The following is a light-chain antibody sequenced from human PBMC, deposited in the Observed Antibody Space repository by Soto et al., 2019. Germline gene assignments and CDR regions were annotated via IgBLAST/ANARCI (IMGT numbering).Light chain of an antibody. CDR1: SSDVGGYNY. CDR3: CSYAGSYSYV. CDR2: DVS. V-gene: IGLV2-11*01. Sequence: QSALTQPRSVSGSHGQSVTISCTGTSSDVGGYNYVSWYQQHPGKAPKLMIYDVSKRPSGVPDRFSGSKSGTTASLTISGLQAEDEADYYCCSYAGSYSYVFGTGTKLTVL. J-gene: IGLJ1*01.